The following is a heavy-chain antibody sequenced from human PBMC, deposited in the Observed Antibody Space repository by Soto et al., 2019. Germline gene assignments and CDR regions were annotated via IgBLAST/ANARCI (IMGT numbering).Heavy chain of an antibody. CDR1: GVTFSSYA. V-gene: IGHV3-23*01. CDR2: ISGSGGST. CDR3: AKRDYYDSRGYPDY. D-gene: IGHD3-22*01. J-gene: IGHJ4*02. Sequence: XGSLRLSCAAAGVTFSSYAMSWVRQAPGKGLEWVSAISGSGGSTYYADSVKGRFTISRDNSKNTLYLQMNSLRAEDTAVYYCAKRDYYDSRGYPDYWGQGTLVTVSS.